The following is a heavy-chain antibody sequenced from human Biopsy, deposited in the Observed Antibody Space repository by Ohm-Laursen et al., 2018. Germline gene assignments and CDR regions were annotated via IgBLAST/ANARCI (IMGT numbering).Heavy chain of an antibody. CDR3: ARGSPRRVSIFEASIYWFDT. CDR1: GYTFTSYD. J-gene: IGHJ5*02. Sequence: ASVKVSCKASGYTFTSYDITWVRQASGQGPEWVGWMIPNSGKTGYAQRFQGRVTLTMNTSIGTAYMELSGLRSEDTAVYYCARGSPRRVSIFEASIYWFDTWGQGTLVTVSS. D-gene: IGHD6-6*01. V-gene: IGHV1-8*01. CDR2: MIPNSGKT.